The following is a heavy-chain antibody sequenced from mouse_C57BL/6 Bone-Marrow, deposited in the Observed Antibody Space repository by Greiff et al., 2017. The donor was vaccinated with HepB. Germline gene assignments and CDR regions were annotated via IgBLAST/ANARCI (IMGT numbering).Heavy chain of an antibody. V-gene: IGHV1-61*01. CDR1: GYTFTSYW. D-gene: IGHD2-4*01. Sequence: QVQLQQPGAELVRPGSSVKLSCKASGYTFTSYWMEWVKQRPGQGLEWIGNIYPSDSETHYNQKFKDKATLTVDKSSSTAYMQLSSLTSEDSAVYYCARAGDYGGFAYWGQGPLVTVSA. CDR2: IYPSDSET. J-gene: IGHJ3*01. CDR3: ARAGDYGGFAY.